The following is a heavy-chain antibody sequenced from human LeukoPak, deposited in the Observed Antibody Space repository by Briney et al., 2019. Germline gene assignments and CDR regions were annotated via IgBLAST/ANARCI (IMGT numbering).Heavy chain of an antibody. CDR3: ARSYGSGSYEYYFDY. J-gene: IGHJ4*02. CDR1: GYSISSGYY. CDR2: IYHSGNT. V-gene: IGHV4-38-2*01. Sequence: SETLSLTCAVSGYSISSGYYWGWIRQPPGKGLEWIGSIYHSGNTYYNPSLKSRVTISVDTSKNQFSLKLSSVTAADTAVYYCARSYGSGSYEYYFDYWGQGTLVTVSS. D-gene: IGHD3-10*01.